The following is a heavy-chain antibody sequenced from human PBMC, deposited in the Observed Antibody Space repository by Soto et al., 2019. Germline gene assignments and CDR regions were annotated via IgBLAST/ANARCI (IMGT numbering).Heavy chain of an antibody. D-gene: IGHD2-15*01. CDR3: ARSPHYCSGGSCYIWFDP. J-gene: IGHJ5*02. CDR1: GGSISSSSYY. Sequence: SETLSLTCTVSGGSISSSSYYWGWIRQPPGKGLEWIGSIYYSGSTYYNPSLKSRVTISVDTSKNQFSLKLSSVTAADTAVYYCARSPHYCSGGSCYIWFDPWGQGTLVTVSS. V-gene: IGHV4-39*01. CDR2: IYYSGST.